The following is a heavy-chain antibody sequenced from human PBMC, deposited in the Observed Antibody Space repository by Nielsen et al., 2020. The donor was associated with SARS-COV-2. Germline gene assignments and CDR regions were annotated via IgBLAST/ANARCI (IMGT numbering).Heavy chain of an antibody. J-gene: IGHJ4*02. CDR1: GGSFSGYY. D-gene: IGHD2-15*01. CDR2: INHSGST. CDR3: AALTYCSGGSCYSEPER. Sequence: SETLSLTCAVYGGSFSGYYWSWIRQPPGKGLEWIGEINHSGSTNYNPSLKSRVTISVDTSKNQFSLKLSSVTAADTAVYYCAALTYCSGGSCYSEPERWGQGTLVTVSS. V-gene: IGHV4-34*01.